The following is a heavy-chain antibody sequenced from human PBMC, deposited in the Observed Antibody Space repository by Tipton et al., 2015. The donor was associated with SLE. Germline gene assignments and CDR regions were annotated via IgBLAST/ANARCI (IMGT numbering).Heavy chain of an antibody. J-gene: IGHJ6*04. CDR1: GGSFSGYY. CDR3: ARESPPVDV. Sequence: TLSLTCAVYGGSFSGYYWSWIRQPAGKGLEWIGRIYTSESTNYNPPPKSRVTISVDTSKNQFSLKLSSVTAADTAVYYCARESPPVDVWGKGTTVTVSS. V-gene: IGHV4-4*07. CDR2: IYTSEST.